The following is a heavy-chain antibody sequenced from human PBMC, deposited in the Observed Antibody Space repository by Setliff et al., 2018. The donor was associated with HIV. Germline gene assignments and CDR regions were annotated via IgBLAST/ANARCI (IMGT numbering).Heavy chain of an antibody. V-gene: IGHV3-9*01. D-gene: IGHD3-10*01. CDR1: GFTFDDYA. CDR3: TKDTTAGSYNDY. Sequence: SLKISCAASGFTFDDYAMHWVRQAPGKGLEWVSGISWNSGNTGYADSVKGRFTISRDNARNSLYLQMNSLKTEDTALYYCTKDTTAGSYNDYWGQGTLVTVSS. J-gene: IGHJ4*02. CDR2: ISWNSGNT.